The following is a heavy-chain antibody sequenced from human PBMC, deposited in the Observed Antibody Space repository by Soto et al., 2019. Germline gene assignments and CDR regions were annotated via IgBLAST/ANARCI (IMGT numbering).Heavy chain of an antibody. J-gene: IGHJ4*02. CDR2: ISSNGGST. D-gene: IGHD5-12*01. CDR1: GFTFSSYA. CDR3: ARRDGYNFDY. V-gene: IGHV3-64*01. Sequence: EVQLVESGGGLVQPGGSLRLSCAASGFTFSSYAMHWVLQAPGKGLEHVSTISSNGGSTYYANSVKGRFTISRDNSKNTVYLQMGSVRAEDMAVYYCARRDGYNFDYWGQGTLVTVSS.